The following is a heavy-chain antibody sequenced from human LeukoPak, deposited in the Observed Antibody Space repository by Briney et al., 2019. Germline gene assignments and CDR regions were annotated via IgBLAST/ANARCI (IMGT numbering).Heavy chain of an antibody. D-gene: IGHD1-14*01. CDR3: ARDQLPRTKPLDY. CDR2: ISSSSSYI. J-gene: IGHJ4*02. Sequence: PGGSLRLSCAASGFTLSTYEMNWVRQAPGKGLEWVSSISSSSSYIYYADSVKGRFTISRDNAKNSLYLQMNSLRAEDTAVYYCARDQLPRTKPLDYWGQGTLVTVSS. V-gene: IGHV3-21*01. CDR1: GFTLSTYE.